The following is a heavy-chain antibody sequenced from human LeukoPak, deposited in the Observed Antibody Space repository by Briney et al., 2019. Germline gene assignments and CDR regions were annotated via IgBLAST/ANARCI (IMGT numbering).Heavy chain of an antibody. Sequence: SETLSLTCTVSGGSISSYYWGWIRQPPGKGLEWIGSIYYSGSTYYNPSLKSRVTISVDTSKNQFSLKLSSVTAADTAVYYCARGRVGLRYCSSTSCSYYYYYYGMDVWGQGTTVTVSS. D-gene: IGHD2-2*01. J-gene: IGHJ6*02. CDR1: GGSISSYY. CDR3: ARGRVGLRYCSSTSCSYYYYYYGMDV. CDR2: IYYSGST. V-gene: IGHV4-39*01.